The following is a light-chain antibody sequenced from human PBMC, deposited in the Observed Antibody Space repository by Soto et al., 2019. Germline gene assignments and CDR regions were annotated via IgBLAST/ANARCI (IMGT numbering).Light chain of an antibody. V-gene: IGLV2-14*03. CDR1: SSDIGGYNY. CDR3: SSYTGSSTVV. Sequence: QSALTQPASVSGSPRQSITISCTGTSSDIGGYNYVSWYQQYPGKAPKLIIYDVSNRPSGVSNRFSGSKSGNTASLTISGLQAEDEADYYCSSYTGSSTVVFGGGTKLTV. J-gene: IGLJ2*01. CDR2: DVS.